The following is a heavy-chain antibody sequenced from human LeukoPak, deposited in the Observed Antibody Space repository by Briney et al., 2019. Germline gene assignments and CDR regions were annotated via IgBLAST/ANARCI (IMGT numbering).Heavy chain of an antibody. Sequence: GGSLRLSCAASGFTLSTYWMSWVRQAPGKGLEWVANIKQDGSEKYYVDSVKGRFTISRDNAKNSLYLQMNSLRAEDTAVYYCARDYYGSGSHDYWGQGILVTVSS. V-gene: IGHV3-7*01. CDR1: GFTLSTYW. CDR2: IKQDGSEK. J-gene: IGHJ4*02. CDR3: ARDYYGSGSHDY. D-gene: IGHD3-10*01.